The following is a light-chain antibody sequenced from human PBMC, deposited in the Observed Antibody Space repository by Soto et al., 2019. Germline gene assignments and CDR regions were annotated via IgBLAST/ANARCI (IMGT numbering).Light chain of an antibody. J-gene: IGLJ2*01. CDR1: SSDVGGYNY. CDR3: SSYAASNNLGV. CDR2: EVS. V-gene: IGLV2-8*01. Sequence: QAVVTQPPSASGSPGQSVTISCIGTSSDVGGYNYVSWYQQHPGKAPKLMIYEVSKRPSGVPDRFSGSKSGNTASLTVSGLQAEDEADYYCSSYAASNNLGVFGGETKLTVL.